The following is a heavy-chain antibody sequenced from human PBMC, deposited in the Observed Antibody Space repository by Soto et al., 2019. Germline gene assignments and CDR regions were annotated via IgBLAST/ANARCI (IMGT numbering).Heavy chain of an antibody. V-gene: IGHV4-59*01. CDR3: AREAGDYVWGSYRPFDY. J-gene: IGHJ4*02. CDR2: IYYSGST. D-gene: IGHD3-16*02. CDR1: GGSISSYY. Sequence: LSLTCTVSGGSISSYYWSWIRQPPGKGLEWIGYIYYSGSTNYNPSLKSRVTISVDTSKNQFSLKLSSVTAADTAVYYCAREAGDYVWGSYRPFDYWGQGTLVTVSS.